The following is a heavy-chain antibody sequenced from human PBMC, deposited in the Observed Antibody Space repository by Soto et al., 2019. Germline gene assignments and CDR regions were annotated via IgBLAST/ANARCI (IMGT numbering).Heavy chain of an antibody. J-gene: IGHJ4*02. CDR1: GGTFSSNS. V-gene: IGHV1-69*06. D-gene: IGHD3-10*01. CDR3: AVTVTGSRSPLAH. CDR2: IIPIYASP. Sequence: QVQLVQSGAEVKTPGSSVKVSCKASGGTFSSNSISWVRQAPGQGLEWMGGIIPIYASPNYAQNFQGRVTVTADKATSTAYLELSRLTFAASAIYYCAVTVTGSRSPLAHWVRGTLVIVFS.